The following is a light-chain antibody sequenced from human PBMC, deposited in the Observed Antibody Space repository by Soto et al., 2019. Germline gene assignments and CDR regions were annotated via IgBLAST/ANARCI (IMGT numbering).Light chain of an antibody. J-gene: IGKJ5*01. CDR3: QHFRSFPIT. V-gene: IGKV1-27*01. CDR1: QGISNY. CDR2: AAS. Sequence: DIQMTQSPPSLSASVGDRVTITCRASQGISNYLAWYQQKPGELPKLVIYAASILQTGVPSRFSGSGSGTDFSLTISSLQPEDVATYYCQHFRSFPITFGQGTRLEIK.